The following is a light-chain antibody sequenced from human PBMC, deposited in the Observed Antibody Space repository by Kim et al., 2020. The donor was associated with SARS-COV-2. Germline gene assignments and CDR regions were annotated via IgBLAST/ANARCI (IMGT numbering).Light chain of an antibody. J-gene: IGLJ2*01. CDR1: GRGIATDF. CDR2: GDQ. V-gene: IGLV6-57*01. CDR3: QSYDDNKWV. Sequence: KTVIVTCTRSGRGIATDFVQWCHQHPGSSPTTVIYGDQQRPSGVPHRFSGSVDSSSNSASLTISGLKTEDGADYCCQSYDDNKWVFGGGTQLTV.